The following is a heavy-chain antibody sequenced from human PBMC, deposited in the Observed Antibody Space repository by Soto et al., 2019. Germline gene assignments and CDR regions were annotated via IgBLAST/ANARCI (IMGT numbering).Heavy chain of an antibody. V-gene: IGHV3-23*01. CDR1: GFTFSSYA. J-gene: IGHJ4*02. D-gene: IGHD1-7*01. CDR2: ISGSGGST. Sequence: EVQLLESGGGLVQPGGSLRLSCAASGFTFSSYAMSWVRQAPGKGLEWVSAISGSGGSTYYADSAKGRFTISRDNSKNTLYLQMNSLRAEDTAVYYCANGRNQAAWGTTVDYWGQGTLVTVSS. CDR3: ANGRNQAAWGTTVDY.